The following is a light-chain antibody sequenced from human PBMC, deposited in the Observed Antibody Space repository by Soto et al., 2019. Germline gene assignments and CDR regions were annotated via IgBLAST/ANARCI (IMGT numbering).Light chain of an antibody. J-gene: IGKJ4*01. CDR1: QSLLYSNGYNY. CDR2: LGS. Sequence: DIVMTQSPLSLPVTPGEPASISCRSNQSLLYSNGYNYVDWYLQKPGQPPQLLIFLGSSRASGVPDRFNCSGSGTDFTLRITTVEAEDVGVYYCMQVLQTPLTFGGGTKVDIK. CDR3: MQVLQTPLT. V-gene: IGKV2-28*01.